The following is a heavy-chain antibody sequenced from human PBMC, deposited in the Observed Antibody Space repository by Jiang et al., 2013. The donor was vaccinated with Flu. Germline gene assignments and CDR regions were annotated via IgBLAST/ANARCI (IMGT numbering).Heavy chain of an antibody. J-gene: IGHJ5*02. V-gene: IGHV3-23*01. D-gene: IGHD3-10*01. CDR2: ISGSGGST. Sequence: GKGLEWVSAISGSGGSTYYADSVKGRFTISRDNSKNTLYLQMNSLRAEDTAVYYCAKDSGRGAWFDPWGRGTLVTVSS. CDR3: AKDSGRGAWFDP.